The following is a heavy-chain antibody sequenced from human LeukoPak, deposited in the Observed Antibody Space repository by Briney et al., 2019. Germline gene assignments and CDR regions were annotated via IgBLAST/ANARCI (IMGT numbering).Heavy chain of an antibody. CDR2: ISAYNGNT. V-gene: IGHV1-18*01. Sequence: ASVKVSCKASGGTFSSYAISWVRQAPGQGLEWMGWISAYNGNTNYAQKLQGRVTMTTDTSTSTAYMELRSLRSDDTAVYYCARITFAPGPESDYWGQGTLVTVSS. CDR1: GGTFSSYA. J-gene: IGHJ4*02. D-gene: IGHD3-16*01. CDR3: ARITFAPGPESDY.